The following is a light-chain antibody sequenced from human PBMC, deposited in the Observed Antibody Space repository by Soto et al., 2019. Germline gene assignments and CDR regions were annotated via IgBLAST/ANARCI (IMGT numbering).Light chain of an antibody. CDR2: AAS. V-gene: IGKV1-6*01. Sequence: QMTQSPLSLSASVGVKIIITCRASRDVGHEVGCDQEKPGQAPKLVIYAASNLYTGVPSRFSGSRSGTAFTLTIRSLQPEDFASYYCLQHYGDSWRFGQGTKVDIK. CDR1: RDVGHE. J-gene: IGKJ1*01. CDR3: LQHYGDSWR.